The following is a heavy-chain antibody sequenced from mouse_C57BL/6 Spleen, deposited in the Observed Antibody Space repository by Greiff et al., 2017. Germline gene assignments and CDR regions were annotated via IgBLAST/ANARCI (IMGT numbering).Heavy chain of an antibody. CDR1: GFTFSSYA. D-gene: IGHD2-5*01. Sequence: EVQVVESGEGLVKPGGSLKLSCAASGFTFSSYAMSWVRQTPEKRLEWVAYISSGGGYIYYAHTVKGRFTFSRDNARNTLYLQMSSLKSEDTAVYYCTREGNNSKWVMAYWGQGTLVTVSA. V-gene: IGHV5-9-1*02. J-gene: IGHJ3*01. CDR3: TREGNNSKWVMAY. CDR2: ISSGGGYI.